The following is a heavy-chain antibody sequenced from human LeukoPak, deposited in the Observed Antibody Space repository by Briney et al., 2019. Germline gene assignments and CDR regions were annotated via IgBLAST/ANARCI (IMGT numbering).Heavy chain of an antibody. J-gene: IGHJ6*02. Sequence: GALRLSCAASGFTLSPYWLSWVRQAPGKGLEWVANIKQDGSEKNYVDSVKGRFTISRDNAKNSLYLQMNSLRAEDTAVYYCARDGASIVVVPAVYGMDVWGQGTTVTVSS. CDR3: ARDGASIVVVPAVYGMDV. D-gene: IGHD2-2*01. CDR2: IKQDGSEK. CDR1: GFTLSPYW. V-gene: IGHV3-7*01.